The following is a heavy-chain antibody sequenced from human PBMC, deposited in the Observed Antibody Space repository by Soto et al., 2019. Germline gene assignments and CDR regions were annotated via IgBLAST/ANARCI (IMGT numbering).Heavy chain of an antibody. D-gene: IGHD6-13*01. CDR1: GDTFSSYA. J-gene: IGHJ5*02. Sequence: SVKFPCKAYGDTFSSYAISWVRQAPGQGLEWMGGIIPIFGTANYAQKLQGRVTMTTDTSTSTAYMELRRLRSDDTAVYYCAREEGYLWFDPWGQGTLVTVSS. CDR3: AREEGYLWFDP. CDR2: IIPIFGTA. V-gene: IGHV1-69*05.